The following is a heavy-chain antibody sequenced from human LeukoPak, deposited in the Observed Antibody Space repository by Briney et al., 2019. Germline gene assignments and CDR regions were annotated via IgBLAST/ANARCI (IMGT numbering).Heavy chain of an antibody. D-gene: IGHD3-3*01. V-gene: IGHV3-23*01. CDR2: ISGSVGST. Sequence: GGSLRLSCAASGFTFSSYAMSWVRQAPGKGLEWGSAISGSVGSTYYADSVKGRFTISRDNSKNTLYLQMNSLRAEDTAVYYCAKDSASITIFGVVTPRYFDYWGQGTLVTVSS. J-gene: IGHJ4*02. CDR1: GFTFSSYA. CDR3: AKDSASITIFGVVTPRYFDY.